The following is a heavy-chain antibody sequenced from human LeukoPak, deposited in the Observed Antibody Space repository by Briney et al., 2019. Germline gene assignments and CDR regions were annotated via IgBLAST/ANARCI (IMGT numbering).Heavy chain of an antibody. CDR2: IYYSGST. CDR3: ARDERSIVAAGTDWFDP. CDR1: GGSISSYY. D-gene: IGHD6-13*01. V-gene: IGHV4-59*01. J-gene: IGHJ5*02. Sequence: PSETLSLTCTVSGGSISSYYWSWIRQPPGKGLEWIGYIYYSGSTNYNPSLKSRVTISVDTSKNQFSLKLSSVTAADTAVYYCARDERSIVAAGTDWFDPWGQGTLVTVSS.